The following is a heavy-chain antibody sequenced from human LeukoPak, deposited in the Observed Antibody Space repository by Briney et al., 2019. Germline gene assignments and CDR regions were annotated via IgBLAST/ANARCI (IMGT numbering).Heavy chain of an antibody. CDR1: GGTFSSYA. J-gene: IGHJ4*02. V-gene: IGHV1-69*13. D-gene: IGHD3-9*01. Sequence: GASVKVSCKASGGTFSSYAISWVRQAPGQGLEWMGGIIPIFGTANYAQKFQGRVTITADESTSTAYMELSSLRSEDTAVYYCARGTYYDILTGYYGLDYWGQGTLVTVSS. CDR3: ARGTYYDILTGYYGLDY. CDR2: IIPIFGTA.